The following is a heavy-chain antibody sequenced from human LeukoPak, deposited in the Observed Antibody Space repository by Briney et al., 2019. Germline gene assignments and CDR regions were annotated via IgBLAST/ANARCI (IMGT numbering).Heavy chain of an antibody. CDR2: ISYDGSNK. CDR1: GFTFSSYG. J-gene: IGHJ4*02. V-gene: IGHV3-30*18. CDR3: AKHDSSGYYHYYFDY. D-gene: IGHD3-22*01. Sequence: GGSLRLSCAASGFTFSSYGMHWVRQAPGKGLEWVAVISYDGSNKYYADSVKGRFTISRDNSKNTLYLQMNSLRAEDTAVYYCAKHDSSGYYHYYFDYWGQGTLVTVSS.